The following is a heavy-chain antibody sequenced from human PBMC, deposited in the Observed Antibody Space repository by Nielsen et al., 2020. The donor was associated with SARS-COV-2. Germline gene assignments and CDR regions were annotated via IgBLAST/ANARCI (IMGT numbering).Heavy chain of an antibody. J-gene: IGHJ4*02. CDR3: TRVYYYDSGSLDY. CDR1: GFTFGDYA. Sequence: GESLKISCTASGFTFGDYAVMWVRQAPGKGLEWVGFIRTKAHGGTTEYAASVKGRFTISRDDSKSIAYLQMNSPKTEDTAVYYCTRVYYYDSGSLDYWGQGTLVTVSS. CDR2: IRTKAHGGTT. D-gene: IGHD3-10*01. V-gene: IGHV3-49*04.